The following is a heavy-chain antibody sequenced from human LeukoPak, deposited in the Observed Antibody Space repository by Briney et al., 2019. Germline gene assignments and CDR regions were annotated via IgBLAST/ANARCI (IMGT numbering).Heavy chain of an antibody. CDR1: GYTFTSYA. J-gene: IGHJ6*02. CDR3: AREKSAIRSITMVRGVIGSMDV. D-gene: IGHD3-10*01. Sequence: ASVKVSCKASGYTFTSYAMHWVRQAPGQRLEWMGWINAGNGNTKYSQKFQGRVTITADESTSTAYMELSSLRSEDTAVYYCAREKSAIRSITMVRGVIGSMDVWGQGTTVTVSS. V-gene: IGHV1-3*01. CDR2: INAGNGNT.